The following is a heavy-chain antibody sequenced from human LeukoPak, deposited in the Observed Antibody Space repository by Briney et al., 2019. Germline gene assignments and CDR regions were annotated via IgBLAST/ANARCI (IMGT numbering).Heavy chain of an antibody. CDR2: ISAYNGNT. CDR1: GYTFTSYG. Sequence: ASVKVSCKASGYTFTSYGISWVRQAPGQGPEWMGWISAYNGNTNYAQKLQGRVTMTTDTSTSTAYMELRSLRSDDTAVYYCARGVITFGGVIVPGSYWGQGTLVTVSS. V-gene: IGHV1-18*01. J-gene: IGHJ4*02. CDR3: ARGVITFGGVIVPGSY. D-gene: IGHD3-16*02.